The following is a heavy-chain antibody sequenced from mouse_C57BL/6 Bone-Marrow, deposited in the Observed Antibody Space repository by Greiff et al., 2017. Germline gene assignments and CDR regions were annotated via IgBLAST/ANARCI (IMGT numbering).Heavy chain of an antibody. J-gene: IGHJ3*01. CDR2: ISSGGSYT. Sequence: EVQVVESGGDLVQPGGSLKLSCAASGFTFSSYGMSWVRQTPDKRLEWVATISSGGSYTYYPDSVKGRFTISRDNAKNTLYLQMSSLKSEDTAMYYCARHGEGYPFAYWGEGTLVTVSA. CDR1: GFTFSSYG. V-gene: IGHV5-6*01. D-gene: IGHD2-2*01. CDR3: ARHGEGYPFAY.